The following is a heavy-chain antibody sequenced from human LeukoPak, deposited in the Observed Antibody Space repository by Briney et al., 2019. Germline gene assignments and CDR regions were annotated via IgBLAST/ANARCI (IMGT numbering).Heavy chain of an antibody. CDR2: IYTSGST. V-gene: IGHV4-4*09. CDR1: GGSISSYY. J-gene: IGHJ3*02. D-gene: IGHD1-26*01. Sequence: SETLSLTCTVSGGSISSYYWSWIRQPPGKGLEWIGYIYTSGSTNYNPSLKSRVTISVDTSKNQFSLKLSSVTAADTAVYYCARRVGEVGATIKDDAFDSWGQGTMVTVSS. CDR3: ARRVGEVGATIKDDAFDS.